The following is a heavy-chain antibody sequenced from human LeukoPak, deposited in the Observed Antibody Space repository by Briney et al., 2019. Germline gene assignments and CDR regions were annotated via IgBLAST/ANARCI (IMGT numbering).Heavy chain of an antibody. Sequence: PGGSLRLSCAASGFTFSSYGMRWVRQAPGKGLEWVAVISYDGSNKYYADSVKGRFTISRDNSKNTLYLQMNSLRAEDTAVNYCAKLLEVRGVIPNWFDPWGQGTLVTVSS. CDR2: ISYDGSNK. V-gene: IGHV3-30*18. J-gene: IGHJ5*02. CDR1: GFTFSSYG. CDR3: AKLLEVRGVIPNWFDP. D-gene: IGHD3-10*01.